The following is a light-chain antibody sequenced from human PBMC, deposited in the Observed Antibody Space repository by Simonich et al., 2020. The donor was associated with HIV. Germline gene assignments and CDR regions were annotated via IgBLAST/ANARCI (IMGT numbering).Light chain of an antibody. V-gene: IGKV4-1*01. Sequence: DIVMTQSPDSLAVSLGERATINCKSSQSVLYSSNNQHSLAWYQQKPGQPPKLPIYWASTRESGVPDRFSGSGSVTDFTLTISSLQAEDVAVYYCQQYYSTPISFGQGTRLEIK. J-gene: IGKJ5*01. CDR1: QSVLYSSNNQHS. CDR2: WAS. CDR3: QQYYSTPIS.